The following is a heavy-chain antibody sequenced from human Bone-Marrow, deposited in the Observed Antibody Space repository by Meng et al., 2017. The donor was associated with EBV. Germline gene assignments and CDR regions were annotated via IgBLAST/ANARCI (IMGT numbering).Heavy chain of an antibody. V-gene: IGHV2-5*02. CDR2: IYWDDET. CDR3: AHRRSDSGWFGY. D-gene: IGHD6-19*01. J-gene: IGHJ4*02. Sequence: HTTFKASVPTVINPTQPLTLTCTFSGFSLSTSGMGVAWIRQPPGKALEWLALIYWDDETRYSPALKNRLTVTKDSSKNQVVFRMANLDPADTATYYCAHRRSDSGWFGYWGQGTLVTVSS. CDR1: GFSLSTSGMG.